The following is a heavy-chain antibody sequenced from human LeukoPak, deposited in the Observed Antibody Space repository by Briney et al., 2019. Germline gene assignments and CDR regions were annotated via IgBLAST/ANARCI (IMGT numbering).Heavy chain of an antibody. CDR1: GFTFSDYY. Sequence: PGGSLRLSCAASGFTFSDYYMSWIRQAPGKGLEWVSAISGSGGSTYYADSVKGRFTISRDNSKNTLYLQMNSLRAEDTAVYYCARDMSYGSGSYYGDYWGQGTLVTVSS. V-gene: IGHV3-23*01. D-gene: IGHD3-10*01. CDR3: ARDMSYGSGSYYGDY. J-gene: IGHJ4*02. CDR2: ISGSGGST.